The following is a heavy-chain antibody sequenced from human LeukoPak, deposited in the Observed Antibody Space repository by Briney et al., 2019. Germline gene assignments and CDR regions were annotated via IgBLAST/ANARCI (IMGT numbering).Heavy chain of an antibody. CDR1: GLIFSKND. CDR3: AKDVGERYYFDY. J-gene: IGHJ4*02. Sequence: GASLRLSCAASGLIFSKNDIHWVRQAPGKGLEWVAVISYDGRNKYYTDSVKGRFTISRDNSKNTLYLQMNSLRAEDTAVYYCAKDVGERYYFDYWGQGTLVTVSS. CDR2: ISYDGRNK. V-gene: IGHV3-30*18.